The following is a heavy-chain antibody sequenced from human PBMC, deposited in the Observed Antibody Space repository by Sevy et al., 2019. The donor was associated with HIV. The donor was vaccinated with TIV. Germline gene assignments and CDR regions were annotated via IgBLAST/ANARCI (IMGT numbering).Heavy chain of an antibody. J-gene: IGHJ4*02. CDR3: ARAFCSGGRCYSLAY. V-gene: IGHV1-18*04. CDR1: GYTFTTYR. D-gene: IGHD2-15*01. CDR2: ISPHNGDT. Sequence: ASVKVSCKASGYTFTTYRITWVRQAPGQGLEWMGWISPHNGDTNYAQKDRGRVTMTTDTSTSTAYMERRSLRSDDTAGYYCARAFCSGGRCYSLAYWGQGTLVTVSS.